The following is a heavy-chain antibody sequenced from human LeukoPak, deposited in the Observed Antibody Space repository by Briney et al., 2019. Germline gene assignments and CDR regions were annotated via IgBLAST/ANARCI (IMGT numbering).Heavy chain of an antibody. CDR3: ASASTYYYYYMDV. Sequence: ASVKVSCKASGYTFTGYYMHWVRQAPGQGLEWMGWISAYNGNTNYAQKLQGRVTMTTDTSTSTAYMELRSLRSDDTAVYYCASASTYYYYYMDVWGKGTTVTVSS. J-gene: IGHJ6*03. V-gene: IGHV1-18*04. CDR1: GYTFTGYY. CDR2: ISAYNGNT.